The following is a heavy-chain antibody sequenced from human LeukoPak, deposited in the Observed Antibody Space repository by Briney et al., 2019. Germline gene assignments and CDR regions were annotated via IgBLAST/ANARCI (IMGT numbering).Heavy chain of an antibody. Sequence: SETLSLTCTVSGDSISSSSYYWEWIRQPPGKGLEWIGSTFYSGSTYYNPSLKSRVTISVDTSKNQFSLKLSSVTAADTAVYYCARGVTMIGRLRFDPWGQGTLVTVSS. CDR2: TFYSGST. CDR3: ARGVTMIGRLRFDP. J-gene: IGHJ5*02. CDR1: GDSISSSSYY. D-gene: IGHD3-22*01. V-gene: IGHV4-39*07.